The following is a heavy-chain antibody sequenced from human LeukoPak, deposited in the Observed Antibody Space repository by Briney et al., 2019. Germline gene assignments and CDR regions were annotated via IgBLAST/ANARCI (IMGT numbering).Heavy chain of an antibody. V-gene: IGHV3-21*01. CDR2: ISSSSSYI. D-gene: IGHD2-15*01. Sequence: GGSLRLSCAASGFTFSSYSMNWVRQAPGKGLEWVSSISSSSSYIYYADSVKGRFTISRDNAKNSLYLQMNSLRAEDTAVYYCARDSARYCSGGSCPQGDYWGQGTLVTVSS. CDR3: ARDSARYCSGGSCPQGDY. J-gene: IGHJ4*02. CDR1: GFTFSSYS.